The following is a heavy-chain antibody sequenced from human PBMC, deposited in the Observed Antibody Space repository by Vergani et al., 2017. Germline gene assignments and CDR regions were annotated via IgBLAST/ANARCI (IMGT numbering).Heavy chain of an antibody. V-gene: IGHV3-74*02. D-gene: IGHD3-3*01. Sequence: EVQLVESGGGIVKPGGSLRLSCVASGFSFRNAWMNWVRRTPGKGLEWVGRINSDGSSASYADSVKGRFTISRDNAKNTLYLKMNSLRAEDTAVYYCARVEPEWFWGQGTLVTVSS. CDR3: ARVEPEWF. J-gene: IGHJ4*02. CDR1: GFSFRNAW. CDR2: INSDGSSA.